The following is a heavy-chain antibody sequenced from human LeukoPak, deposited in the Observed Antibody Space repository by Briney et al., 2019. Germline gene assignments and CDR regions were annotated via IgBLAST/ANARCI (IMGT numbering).Heavy chain of an antibody. J-gene: IGHJ4*02. D-gene: IGHD3-22*01. V-gene: IGHV3-48*01. Sequence: PGGSLRLSCAAYGFTFSSYAMTWVRQAPGKGLEWVSYISSSSSTIYYADSVKGRFTISRDNAKNSLYLQMNSLRAEDTAVYYCARGSTYYDSSGQVPFDYWGQGTLVTVSS. CDR3: ARGSTYYDSSGQVPFDY. CDR1: GFTFSSYA. CDR2: ISSSSSTI.